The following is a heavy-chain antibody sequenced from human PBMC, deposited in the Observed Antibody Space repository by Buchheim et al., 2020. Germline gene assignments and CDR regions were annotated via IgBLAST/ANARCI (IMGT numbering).Heavy chain of an antibody. CDR1: GFTFNTYA. V-gene: IGHV3-33*08. Sequence: VQLVESGGGLVQPGGSLRLSCAASGFTFNTYAMHWARQAPGKGLEWVAVIWYDGSNKYYADSVQGRFTISRDNSKNTLYLQMNSLRAEDTAVYYCARDFYYDSSVHPRIYWGQGTL. J-gene: IGHJ4*02. CDR2: IWYDGSNK. D-gene: IGHD3-22*01. CDR3: ARDFYYDSSVHPRIY.